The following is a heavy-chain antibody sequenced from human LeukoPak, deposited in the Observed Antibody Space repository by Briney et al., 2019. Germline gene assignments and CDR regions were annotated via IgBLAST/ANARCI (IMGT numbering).Heavy chain of an antibody. J-gene: IGHJ4*02. Sequence: ASVKVSCKASGGTFSSYAISWVRQAPGQGLEWMGGIIPIFGTANYAQKFQGRVAITTDESSSTAYMELSSLRSEDTAVYYCARDRGRGYCSSTSCYTADYWGQGTLVTVSS. V-gene: IGHV1-69*05. CDR3: ARDRGRGYCSSTSCYTADY. CDR1: GGTFSSYA. D-gene: IGHD2-2*02. CDR2: IIPIFGTA.